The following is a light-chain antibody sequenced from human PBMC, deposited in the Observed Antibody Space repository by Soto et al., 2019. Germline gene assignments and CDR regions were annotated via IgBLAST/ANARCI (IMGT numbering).Light chain of an antibody. V-gene: IGLV2-23*02. Sequence: QSALTQPASVSGSPGQSITISCTGTSSDVGSYNLVSWYQQHPGKAPKLMIYEVSKRPSGVSNRFSGSKSGNMASLTISGLQAEDEADYYCCSYAGSSTLYVFGTVTKLTVL. CDR2: EVS. CDR1: SSDVGSYNL. CDR3: CSYAGSSTLYV. J-gene: IGLJ1*01.